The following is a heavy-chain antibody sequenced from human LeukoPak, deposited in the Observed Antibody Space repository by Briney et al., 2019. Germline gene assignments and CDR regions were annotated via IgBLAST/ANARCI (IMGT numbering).Heavy chain of an antibody. D-gene: IGHD5-18*01. J-gene: IGHJ4*02. V-gene: IGHV3-21*01. CDR1: GFTFSSYS. Sequence: GGSLRLSCAASGFTFSSYSMNWVRQAPGKGLEWVSSISSSSSYIYYADSVKGRFTISRDNAKNSLYLQMNSLRAEDTAVYYCARAGGYGYTERGYWGQGTLVTVSS. CDR2: ISSSSSYI. CDR3: ARAGGYGYTERGY.